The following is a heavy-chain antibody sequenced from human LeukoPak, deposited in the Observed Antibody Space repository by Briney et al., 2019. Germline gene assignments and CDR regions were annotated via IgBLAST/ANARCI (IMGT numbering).Heavy chain of an antibody. CDR3: AGGGYYYYMDV. D-gene: IGHD1-26*01. CDR2: IKQEGSEK. J-gene: IGHJ6*03. V-gene: IGHV3-7*01. CDR1: GFTFSSYW. Sequence: GGSLRLSCAASGFTFSSYWMSWVRQAPGKGLEWVANIKQEGSEKYYVDSVKGRFTISRDNAKNSLYLQMNSLRAEDTAVYYCAGGGYYYYMDVWGKGTTVTVSS.